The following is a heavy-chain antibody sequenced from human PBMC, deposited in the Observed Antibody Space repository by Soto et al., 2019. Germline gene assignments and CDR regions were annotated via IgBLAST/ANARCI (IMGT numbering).Heavy chain of an antibody. CDR1: GFSFTSSA. J-gene: IGHJ6*02. CDR2: IVVGSGNT. D-gene: IGHD3-3*01. Sequence: SVKVSCKASGFSFTSSAVQWVRQARGQRLEWIGWIVVGSGNTNYAQKFQERVTITRDMSTSTAYMELSSLRSEDTAVYYCAATIDTSYYYYGMDVWGQGTTVTVSS. V-gene: IGHV1-58*01. CDR3: AATIDTSYYYYGMDV.